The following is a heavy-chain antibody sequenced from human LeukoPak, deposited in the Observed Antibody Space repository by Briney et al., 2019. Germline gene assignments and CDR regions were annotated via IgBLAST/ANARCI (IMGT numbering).Heavy chain of an antibody. CDR1: GFTFSSYW. CDR2: IKQDGSEK. J-gene: IGHJ5*02. Sequence: GGSLRLSCAASGFTFSSYWMSWVRQAPGKGLEWVANIKQDGSEKYYVDSVKGRFTISRDNAKNSLYLQMNSLRAEDTAVYYCAKERVSGYSYGFFWFDPWGQGTLVTVSS. D-gene: IGHD5-18*01. CDR3: AKERVSGYSYGFFWFDP. V-gene: IGHV3-7*03.